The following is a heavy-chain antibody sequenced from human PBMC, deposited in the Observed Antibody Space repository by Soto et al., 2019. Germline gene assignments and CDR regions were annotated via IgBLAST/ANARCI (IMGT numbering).Heavy chain of an antibody. J-gene: IGHJ4*02. CDR3: AKGRFEYSSSSLVY. CDR1: GFTFDGYA. D-gene: IGHD6-6*01. CDR2: ISWNSGSI. V-gene: IGHV3-9*01. Sequence: GGSLRLSCAASGFTFDGYAMHWFRQAPGKGLEWVSGISWNSGSIGYADSVKGRFTISRDNAKNSLYLQMNSLRAEDTALYYCAKGRFEYSSSSLVYWGQRTLITVSS.